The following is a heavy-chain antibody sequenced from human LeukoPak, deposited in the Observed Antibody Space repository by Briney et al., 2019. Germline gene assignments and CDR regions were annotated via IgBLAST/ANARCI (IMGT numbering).Heavy chain of an antibody. CDR1: GYTFTSYG. J-gene: IGHJ4*02. D-gene: IGHD3-10*02. CDR3: ARGEIEGITMF. V-gene: IGHV1-46*01. Sequence: GASVKVSCKASGYTFTSYGISWVRQAPGQGLEWMGIINPSGGSTSYAQKFQGRVTMTRDTSTSTVYMELSSLRSEDTAVYYCARGEIEGITMFWGQGTLVTVSS. CDR2: INPSGGST.